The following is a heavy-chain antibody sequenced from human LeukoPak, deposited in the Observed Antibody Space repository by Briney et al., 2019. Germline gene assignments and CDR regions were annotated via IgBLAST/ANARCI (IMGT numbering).Heavy chain of an antibody. J-gene: IGHJ4*02. Sequence: PGGSLRLSCAASGFTFSSYSMNWVRQAPGKGLEWVSYISSSSSTIYYADSVKGRFTISRDNAKNSLYLQMNSLRAEDTAVYYCAREGGEYYDYVWGSYRHYYFDYWGQGTLATVSS. V-gene: IGHV3-48*01. CDR3: AREGGEYYDYVWGSYRHYYFDY. CDR2: ISSSSSTI. D-gene: IGHD3-16*02. CDR1: GFTFSSYS.